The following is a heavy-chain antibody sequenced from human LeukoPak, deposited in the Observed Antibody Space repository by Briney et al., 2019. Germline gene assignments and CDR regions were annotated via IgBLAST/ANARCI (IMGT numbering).Heavy chain of an antibody. CDR3: ARHTPLVVVAARGWFDP. CDR1: GGSISSYY. Sequence: SETLSLTCIVSGGSISSYYWSWIRQPPGKGLEWIGYIYHTGSNNYSPSLKSRVTMSVDTSKNQFSLKLSSVTAADTAVYYCARHTPLVVVAARGWFDPWGQGTLVTVSS. V-gene: IGHV4-59*08. D-gene: IGHD2-15*01. CDR2: IYHTGSN. J-gene: IGHJ5*02.